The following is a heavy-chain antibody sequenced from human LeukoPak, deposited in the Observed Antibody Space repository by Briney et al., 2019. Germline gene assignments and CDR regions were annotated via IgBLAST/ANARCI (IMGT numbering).Heavy chain of an antibody. CDR2: TYYRSKWYN. CDR3: ARDINGFAQGGSGFDY. CDR1: GDSVSSNSAA. V-gene: IGHV6-1*01. Sequence: SQTLSLTCAISGDSVSSNSAAWNWIRQPPSRGLEWLGRTYYRSKWYNDYAVSVKSRITINPDTSKNQFSLQLNSVTPEDTAVYYCARDINGFAQGGSGFDYWGQGTLVTVSS. D-gene: IGHD3-10*01. J-gene: IGHJ4*02.